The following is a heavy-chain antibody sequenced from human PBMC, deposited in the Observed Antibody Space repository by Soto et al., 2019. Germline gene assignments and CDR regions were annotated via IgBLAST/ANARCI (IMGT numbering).Heavy chain of an antibody. Sequence: EVQLLESGGGLVQPGGSLRLSCAASGFTFSSFSLSWVRQAPGKGLEWVSGISGLGGSIYYADSVKGRFTISRDNSKCTLYLQMNSLRAEYTAVYYCSRSNGDTWERYFFDFWGQGTLVTVSS. D-gene: IGHD1-26*01. CDR1: GFTFSSFS. V-gene: IGHV3-23*01. J-gene: IGHJ4*02. CDR2: ISGLGGSI. CDR3: SRSNGDTWERYFFDF.